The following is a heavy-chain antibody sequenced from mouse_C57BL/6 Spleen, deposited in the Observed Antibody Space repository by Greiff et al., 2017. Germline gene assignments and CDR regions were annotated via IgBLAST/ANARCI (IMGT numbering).Heavy chain of an antibody. D-gene: IGHD1-1*01. CDR1: GFSLTSYG. V-gene: IGHV2-2*01. Sequence: VQLQQSGPGLVQPSQSLSITCTVSGFSLTSYGVHWVRQTPGKGLEWLGVIWSGGGTDYNAAFISRLGISKDNSTSQVFFKMNSLQADDTAIYYCARDGSSPAWFADWGQGTLVTVSA. CDR3: ARDGSSPAWFAD. CDR2: IWSGGGT. J-gene: IGHJ3*01.